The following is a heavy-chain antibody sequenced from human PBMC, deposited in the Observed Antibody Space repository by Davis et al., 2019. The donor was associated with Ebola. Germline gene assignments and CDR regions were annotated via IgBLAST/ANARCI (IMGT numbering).Heavy chain of an antibody. Sequence: MPSETLSLTCTVSGGSISSGDYYWSWIRQPPGKGLEWIGYIYYSGSTYYNPSLKSRVTISVDTSKNQFSLKLSSVTAADTAVYYCARVLRITIFGVVIDGATFDYWGQGTLVTVSS. V-gene: IGHV4-30-4*01. CDR3: ARVLRITIFGVVIDGATFDY. D-gene: IGHD3-3*01. J-gene: IGHJ4*02. CDR1: GGSISSGDYY. CDR2: IYYSGST.